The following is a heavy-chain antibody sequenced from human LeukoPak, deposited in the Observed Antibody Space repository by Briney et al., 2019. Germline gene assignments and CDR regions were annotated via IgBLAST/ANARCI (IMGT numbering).Heavy chain of an antibody. CDR1: GGSISSSSYY. Sequence: SETLSLTCTVSGGSISSSSYYWGWIRQPPGKGLEWIGSIYYSGSTYYNPSLKSRVTISVDMAKNQFSLKLSSVTAADTAVYYCARVRWAAAGTLNYYYYYYMDVWGKGTTVTVSS. D-gene: IGHD6-13*01. V-gene: IGHV4-39*07. CDR3: ARVRWAAAGTLNYYYYYYMDV. J-gene: IGHJ6*03. CDR2: IYYSGST.